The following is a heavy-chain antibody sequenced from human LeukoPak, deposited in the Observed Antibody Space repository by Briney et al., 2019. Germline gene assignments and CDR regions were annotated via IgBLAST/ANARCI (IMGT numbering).Heavy chain of an antibody. CDR3: AKSPSPYFQH. J-gene: IGHJ1*01. V-gene: IGHV3-9*01. CDR2: ISWNSGSI. CDR1: GFTFDDYA. Sequence: PGGSLRLSCAASGFTFDDYAMHWVRQAPGKGLEGVSVISWNSGSIDYADSVKGRFTISRDNAKNSLYLQMNSLRAEDTALCYCAKSPSPYFQHWGQGTLVTVSS.